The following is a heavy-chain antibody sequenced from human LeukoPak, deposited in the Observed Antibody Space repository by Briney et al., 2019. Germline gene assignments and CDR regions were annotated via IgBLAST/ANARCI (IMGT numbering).Heavy chain of an antibody. CDR1: GGTFSSYA. D-gene: IGHD2-2*01. Sequence: SVKVSCKASGGTFSSYAISWVRQAPGQGLEWMGRIIPIFGTANYAQKFQGRVTITTDASTSTAYMELSSLRSEDTAGYYCARTPTYEMLSFHYMYVWGKGTTVTVSS. CDR2: IIPIFGTA. CDR3: ARTPTYEMLSFHYMYV. J-gene: IGHJ6*03. V-gene: IGHV1-69*05.